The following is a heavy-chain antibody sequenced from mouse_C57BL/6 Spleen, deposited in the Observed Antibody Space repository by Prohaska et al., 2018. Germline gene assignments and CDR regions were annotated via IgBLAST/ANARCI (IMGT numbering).Heavy chain of an antibody. CDR3: ARWLLRGAMDY. J-gene: IGHJ4*01. D-gene: IGHD2-3*01. CDR1: GYAFSSSW. CDR2: IYPGDGDT. Sequence: QVQLQQSGPELVKPGASVKISCKASGYAFSSSWMNWVKQRPGKCLEWIGRIYPGDGDTNYNGKFKGKATLTADKSSSTAYMQLSSLTSEDSAVYFCARWLLRGAMDYWGQGTSVTVSS. V-gene: IGHV1-82*01.